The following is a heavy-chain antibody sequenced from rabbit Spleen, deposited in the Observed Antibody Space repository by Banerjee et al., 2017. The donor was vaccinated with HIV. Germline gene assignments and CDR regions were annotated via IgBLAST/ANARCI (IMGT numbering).Heavy chain of an antibody. CDR2: IAIGSVRT. J-gene: IGHJ4*01. CDR3: GRAGEGGYGYLDL. V-gene: IGHV1S40*01. CDR1: GFSFSSGYY. Sequence: QQLVESGGGLVKPGASLTLTCTASGFSFSSGYYMCWVRQAPGKGLEWIGCIAIGSVRTYYASWAKGRFTISKTSSTTVTLQMTSLTAADTATFFCGRAGEGGYGYLDLWGPGTLVTVS. D-gene: IGHD2-1*01.